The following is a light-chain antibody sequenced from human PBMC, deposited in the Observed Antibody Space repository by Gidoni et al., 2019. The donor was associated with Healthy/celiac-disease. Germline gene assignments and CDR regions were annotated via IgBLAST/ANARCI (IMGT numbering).Light chain of an antibody. Sequence: SYELTQPPSVSVSPGQTASITCSGNKLGDKYASWYQQKPGQSPVLVIFQDGKRPSGIPERFSGSNSGNTATLTISGTQAMDEADYYCQAWDSNTVVFGGGTKLTVL. J-gene: IGLJ2*01. CDR3: QAWDSNTVV. CDR2: QDG. CDR1: KLGDKY. V-gene: IGLV3-1*01.